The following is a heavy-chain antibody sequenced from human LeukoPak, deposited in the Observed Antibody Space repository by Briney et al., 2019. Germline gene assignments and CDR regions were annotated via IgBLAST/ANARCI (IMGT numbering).Heavy chain of an antibody. CDR3: ARDPRRAQYQLPIYNWFDP. D-gene: IGHD2-2*01. Sequence: PGGSLRLSCAASGFTFSDYYMSWIRQAPGKGLEWVSYISSSGSTIYYADSVKGRFTVSRDNAKNSLYLQMNSLRAEDTAVYYCARDPRRAQYQLPIYNWFDPWGQGTLVTVSS. V-gene: IGHV3-11*01. CDR2: ISSSGSTI. CDR1: GFTFSDYY. J-gene: IGHJ5*02.